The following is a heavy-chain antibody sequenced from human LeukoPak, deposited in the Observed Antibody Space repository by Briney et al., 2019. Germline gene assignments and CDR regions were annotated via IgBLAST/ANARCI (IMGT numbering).Heavy chain of an antibody. CDR3: TKDRGSYYYDIDV. CDR1: GFTFGNYG. J-gene: IGHJ6*02. V-gene: IGHV3-30*18. D-gene: IGHD2-15*01. Sequence: GGSLRLSCAASGFTFGNYGMHWVRQAPGKGLDWVAVTSYDGSDKYYADSVKGRFTISRDNSNNTLYLQMSSLSAEDTAVYYCTKDRGSYYYDIDVWGQGTTVTVS. CDR2: TSYDGSDK.